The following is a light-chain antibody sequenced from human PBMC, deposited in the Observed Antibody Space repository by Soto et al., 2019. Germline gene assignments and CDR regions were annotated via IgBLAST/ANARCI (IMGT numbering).Light chain of an antibody. CDR3: QQYYCTPRT. V-gene: IGKV4-1*01. J-gene: IGKJ2*01. CDR2: WAS. CDR1: QSVLYSSNNKNY. Sequence: DIVMTQSPDSLAVSLGERATINCKSSQSVLYSSNNKNYLAWYQQKPGQPPKLLIYWASTRESGVPDRFSGSGSGTAFTLTISSLQTDDVAVYYCQQYYCTPRTFGQGTKLEIK.